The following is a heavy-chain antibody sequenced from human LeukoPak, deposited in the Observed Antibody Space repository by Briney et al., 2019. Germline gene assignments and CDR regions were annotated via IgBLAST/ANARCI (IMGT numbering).Heavy chain of an antibody. V-gene: IGHV4-34*01. J-gene: IGHJ3*02. CDR1: GGSFSGYY. D-gene: IGHD3-22*01. Sequence: PSETLSLTCAVYGGSFSGYYWSWIRQPPGKGLEWIGEINHSGSTNYNPSLKSRVTISVDTSKNQFSLKLSSVTAADTAVYYCARRLPPRSYYYDSSGRAFDIWGQGTMVTVSS. CDR3: ARRLPPRSYYYDSSGRAFDI. CDR2: INHSGST.